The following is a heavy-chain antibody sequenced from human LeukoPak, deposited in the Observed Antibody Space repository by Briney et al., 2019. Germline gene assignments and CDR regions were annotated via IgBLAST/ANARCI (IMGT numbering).Heavy chain of an antibody. CDR1: GFTFSTYA. D-gene: IGHD1-1*01. CDR2: ISGPGADT. Sequence: GGSLRFSCAASGFTFSTYAISWVRQAPGKGLEWVSAISGPGADTYNADSVKGRFTISRDNSKNTLYLQMNSLRAEDAAVYFCAKMSGTYGTTSRVFESWGQGTLVTVSS. CDR3: AKMSGTYGTTSRVFES. V-gene: IGHV3-23*01. J-gene: IGHJ4*02.